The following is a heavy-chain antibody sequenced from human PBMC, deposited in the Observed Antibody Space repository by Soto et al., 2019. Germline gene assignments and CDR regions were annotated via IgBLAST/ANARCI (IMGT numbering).Heavy chain of an antibody. CDR2: IIGVTGTT. CDR3: ARGKGMEENYYYYGLDI. D-gene: IGHD1-1*01. Sequence: ASLQVSCKSSGGTFSSYAIICVRQAPGQGLEWMGWIIGVTGTTKYAQKFQGRVTITRDTSTSTAYLELSSLRSEDTAVYYCARGKGMEENYYYYGLDIWGQGTTVTVSS. V-gene: IGHV1-69*05. J-gene: IGHJ6*02. CDR1: GGTFSSYA.